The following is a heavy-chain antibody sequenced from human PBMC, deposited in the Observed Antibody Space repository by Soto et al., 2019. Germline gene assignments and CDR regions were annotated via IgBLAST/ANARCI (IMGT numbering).Heavy chain of an antibody. V-gene: IGHV3-21*01. J-gene: IGHJ4*02. CDR3: ASHPGDSSGYWYYFGY. CDR1: GFTFSSYS. D-gene: IGHD3-22*01. Sequence: EVQLVESGGGLVKPGGSLRVSCAASGFTFSSYSMNWVRQAPGKGLEWVSSIRSSSSYIYYADSVKGRFTISRDNAKNSLDLQMNSLRAEDTAVYSWASHPGDSSGYWYYFGYWGQGTLVPVYS. CDR2: IRSSSSYI.